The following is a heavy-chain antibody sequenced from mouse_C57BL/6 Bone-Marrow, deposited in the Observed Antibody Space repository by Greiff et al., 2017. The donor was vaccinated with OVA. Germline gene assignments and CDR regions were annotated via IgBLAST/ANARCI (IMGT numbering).Heavy chain of an antibody. CDR2: INPNNGGT. Sequence: EVQLQQSGPELVKPGASVKISCKASGYTFTDYYMNWVKQSHGKSLEWIGDINPNNGGTSYNQKFKGKATLTVDKSSSTAYMELRSLTSEDSAVYYCALTTVVATRYYYAMDYWGQGTSVTVSS. J-gene: IGHJ4*01. CDR1: GYTFTDYY. CDR3: ALTTVVATRYYYAMDY. V-gene: IGHV1-26*01. D-gene: IGHD1-1*01.